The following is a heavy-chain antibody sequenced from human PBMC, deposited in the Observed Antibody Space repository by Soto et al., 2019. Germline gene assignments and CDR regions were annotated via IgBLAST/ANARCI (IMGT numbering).Heavy chain of an antibody. D-gene: IGHD3-10*01. Sequence: PSETLSLTCTVSGGSISSSSYYWGWIRQPPGKGLEWIGSIYYSGSTYYNPSLKSRVTISVDTSKNQFSLKLSSVTAADTAVYYCARLLLWFGELLWVDYWGQGTLVTAPQ. CDR1: GGSISSSSYY. V-gene: IGHV4-39*01. J-gene: IGHJ4*02. CDR2: IYYSGST. CDR3: ARLLLWFGELLWVDY.